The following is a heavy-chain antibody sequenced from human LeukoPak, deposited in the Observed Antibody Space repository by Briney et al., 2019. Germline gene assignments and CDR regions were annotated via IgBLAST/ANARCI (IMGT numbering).Heavy chain of an antibody. CDR2: ISYGGSNK. D-gene: IGHD3-10*01. CDR3: AKDWFGRDYYYGMDV. J-gene: IGHJ6*02. CDR1: GFTFSSYG. V-gene: IGHV3-30*18. Sequence: PGRSLRLSCAASGFTFSSYGMHWVRQAPGKGLEWVAVISYGGSNKYYADSVKGRFTISRDNSKNTLYLQMNSLRAEDTAVYYCAKDWFGRDYYYGMDVWGQGTTVTVSS.